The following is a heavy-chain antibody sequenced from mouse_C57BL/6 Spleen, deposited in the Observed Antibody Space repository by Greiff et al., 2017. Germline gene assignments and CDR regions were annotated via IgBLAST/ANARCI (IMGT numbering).Heavy chain of an antibody. CDR2: FYPGSGSI. CDR3: ARHEEGEPGGNYAMDY. J-gene: IGHJ4*01. V-gene: IGHV1-62-2*01. Sequence: QVQLQQSGAELVKPGASVKLSCTASGYTFTEYTIHWVKQRSGQGLEWIGWFYPGSGSIKYNEKFKDKATLTADKSSSTVYMELSRLTSEDSAVYFCARHEEGEPGGNYAMDYWGQGTSVTVSS. CDR1: GYTFTEYT.